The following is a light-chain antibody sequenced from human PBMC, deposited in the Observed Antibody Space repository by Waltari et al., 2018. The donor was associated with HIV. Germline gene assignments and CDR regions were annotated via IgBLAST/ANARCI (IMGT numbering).Light chain of an antibody. J-gene: IGLJ1*01. Sequence: QSVLTQPPSVSGDPGQRVTISCSNVGALYDVNWYQQLPAAAPKLRMYGDHNQPSGVPDQFPGYKSGTSASLAITGLQPEDGADYYCQSYGRSRGGAYVFGTGTKVTV. CDR2: GDH. V-gene: IGLV1-40*02. CDR3: QSYGRSRGGAYV. CDR1: SNVGALYD.